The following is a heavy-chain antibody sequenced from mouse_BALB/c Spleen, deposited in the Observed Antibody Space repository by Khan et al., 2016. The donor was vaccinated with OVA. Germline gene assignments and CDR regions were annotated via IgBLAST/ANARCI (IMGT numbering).Heavy chain of an antibody. V-gene: IGHV3-2*02. Sequence: EVQLQESGPGLVKPSQSLSLTCTVTGYSITTDYAWNWIRQFPGKKLEWMAYISYSGGTSYNPSLKSRISITRDTSKNQFFLQLNSVTTEDTAPYYCARRAGYGDGAWFAYWGQGTLVTVSA. D-gene: IGHD1-2*01. CDR1: GYSITTDYA. J-gene: IGHJ3*01. CDR2: ISYSGGT. CDR3: ARRAGYGDGAWFAY.